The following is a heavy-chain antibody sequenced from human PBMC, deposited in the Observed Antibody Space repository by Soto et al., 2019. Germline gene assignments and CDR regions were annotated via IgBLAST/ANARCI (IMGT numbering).Heavy chain of an antibody. CDR1: GGTFSSYA. Sequence: QVQLVQSGAEVKKPGSSVKVSCKASGGTFSSYAISWVRQAPGQGLEWMGEIIPIFGTANYAQKFQGRVTITADESTSTAYMELSSLRSEDTAVYYCARDGANYYDSSGYYSHWGQGTLVTVSS. V-gene: IGHV1-69*01. D-gene: IGHD3-22*01. J-gene: IGHJ4*02. CDR3: ARDGANYYDSSGYYSH. CDR2: IIPIFGTA.